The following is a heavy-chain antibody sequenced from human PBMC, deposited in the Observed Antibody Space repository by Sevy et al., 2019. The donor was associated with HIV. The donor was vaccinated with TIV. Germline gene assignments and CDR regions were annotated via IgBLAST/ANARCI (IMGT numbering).Heavy chain of an antibody. CDR1: GGSISSYY. V-gene: IGHV4-59*01. J-gene: IGHJ6*03. CDR2: IYYSGST. Sequence: SETLSLTCTVSGGSISSYYWSWIRQPPGKGLEWIGYIYYSGSTNYNPSLKSRVTISVDTSKNHFSLKLSSVTAADTAVYYCAREGRYSGYDFTYNYYYYYMDVWGKGTTVTVSS. CDR3: AREGRYSGYDFTYNYYYYYMDV. D-gene: IGHD5-12*01.